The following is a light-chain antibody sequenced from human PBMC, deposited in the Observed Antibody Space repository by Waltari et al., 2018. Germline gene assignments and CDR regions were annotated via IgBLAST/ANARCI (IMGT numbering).Light chain of an antibody. CDR3: CSYAGSSSSSVV. J-gene: IGLJ1*01. V-gene: IGLV2-23*02. Sequence: QSALTQPPSQSRSPGQSITIPCTGSSRDVVRSSPVSCYQQHPGRSPKLLIYAVDKPPSGISHRFSGSKSGNTAALTISGLQGEDEADYYCCSYAGSSSSSVVFGTGTKVIVL. CDR2: AVD. CDR1: SRDVVRSSP.